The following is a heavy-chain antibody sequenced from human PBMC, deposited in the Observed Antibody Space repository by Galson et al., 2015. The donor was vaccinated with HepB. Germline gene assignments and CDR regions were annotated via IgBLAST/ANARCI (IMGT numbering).Heavy chain of an antibody. D-gene: IGHD2/OR15-2a*01. Sequence: LRLSCAASGFTFSRYWMSWVRKAPGKGLEWVANIKQDGSEKYYVDSVKGRFTISRDNAKNSLYLQMNSLRAEDTALYYCARVSDSGFLWGQGTLVTVSS. CDR3: ARVSDSGFL. CDR1: GFTFSRYW. V-gene: IGHV3-7*01. J-gene: IGHJ4*02. CDR2: IKQDGSEK.